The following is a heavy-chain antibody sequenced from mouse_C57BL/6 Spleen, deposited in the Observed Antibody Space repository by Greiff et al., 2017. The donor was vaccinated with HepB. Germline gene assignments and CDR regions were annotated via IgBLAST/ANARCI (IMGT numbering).Heavy chain of an antibody. V-gene: IGHV1-52*01. CDR2: IDPSDSET. Sequence: QVQLQQSGAELVRPGSSVKLSCKASGYTFTSYWMHWVKQRPIQGLEWIGNIDPSDSETHYNQKFKDKATLTVDKSSSTAYMQLSSLTSEDSAVYYCAREDYDYDGVGFAYGGQGTLVTVSA. D-gene: IGHD2-4*01. CDR1: GYTFTSYW. CDR3: AREDYDYDGVGFAY. J-gene: IGHJ3*01.